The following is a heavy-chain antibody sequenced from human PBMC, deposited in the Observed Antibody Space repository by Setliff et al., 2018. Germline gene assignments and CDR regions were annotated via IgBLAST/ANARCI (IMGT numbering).Heavy chain of an antibody. CDR2: IYYSGST. Sequence: ETLSLTCTVSGGSISSSSYYWGWIRQPPGKGLEWIGSIYYSGSTYYNPSLKSRVTISVDTSKNQFSLKLSSVTAADTAVYHCARRTEYYDFWSGYYDYWGQGTLVTVSS. CDR1: GGSISSSSYY. D-gene: IGHD3-3*01. CDR3: ARRTEYYDFWSGYYDY. V-gene: IGHV4-39*07. J-gene: IGHJ4*02.